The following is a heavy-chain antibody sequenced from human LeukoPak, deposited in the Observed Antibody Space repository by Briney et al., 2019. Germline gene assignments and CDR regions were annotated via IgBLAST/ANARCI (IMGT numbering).Heavy chain of an antibody. V-gene: IGHV4-4*07. CDR2: IYTSGST. Sequence: SEILSLTCTVSGGSISSYYWSWIRQPAGKGLEWIGRIYTSGSTNYNPSLKSRVTMSVDTSKNQFSLKLNSVTAADTAVYFCARFDQGDYSGDAFDIWGQGTKVTVSS. J-gene: IGHJ3*02. CDR1: GGSISSYY. D-gene: IGHD4-17*01. CDR3: ARFDQGDYSGDAFDI.